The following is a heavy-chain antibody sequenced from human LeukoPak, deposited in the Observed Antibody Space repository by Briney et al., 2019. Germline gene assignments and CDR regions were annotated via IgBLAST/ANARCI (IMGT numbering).Heavy chain of an antibody. CDR1: GFTFSSYA. Sequence: GGSLTLTCAASGFTFSSYAMSWVRQAPGRGLEWVSAISGSAGSTYYADSVKGRFTISRDNSKNTLYLQMNSLRAEDTAVYYCAKDRDTAMVGNFDYWGQGTLVTVSS. CDR2: ISGSAGST. D-gene: IGHD5-18*01. CDR3: AKDRDTAMVGNFDY. J-gene: IGHJ4*02. V-gene: IGHV3-23*01.